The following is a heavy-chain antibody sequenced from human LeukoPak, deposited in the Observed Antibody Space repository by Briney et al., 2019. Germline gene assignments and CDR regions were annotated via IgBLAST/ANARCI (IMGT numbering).Heavy chain of an antibody. CDR3: ARDKGLEWLAYYFDY. J-gene: IGHJ4*02. D-gene: IGHD3-3*01. CDR2: VSYDGINK. V-gene: IGHV3-30-3*01. Sequence: GGSLRLSCAASGFNFRSYAMHWVRQAPGKGLEWVAAVSYDGINKYYADSVEGRFTISRDNSKDTLYLQMNSLRTEDTAVYKCARDKGLEWLAYYFDYWGQGILVTVSS. CDR1: GFNFRSYA.